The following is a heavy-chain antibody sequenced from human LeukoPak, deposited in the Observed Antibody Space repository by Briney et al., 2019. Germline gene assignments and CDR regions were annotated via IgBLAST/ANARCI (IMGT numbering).Heavy chain of an antibody. CDR2: ITDSGGDT. V-gene: IGHV3-23*01. Sequence: GGSLRLSCTASGFTFGNYALSWVRQAPGKGLEWVSGITDSGGDTYYADSVKGRFTISRDNAKNSLYLQMNSLRAEDTAVYYCARGDYDFWSGSSDYWGQGTLVTVSS. CDR1: GFTFGNYA. D-gene: IGHD3-3*01. J-gene: IGHJ4*02. CDR3: ARGDYDFWSGSSDY.